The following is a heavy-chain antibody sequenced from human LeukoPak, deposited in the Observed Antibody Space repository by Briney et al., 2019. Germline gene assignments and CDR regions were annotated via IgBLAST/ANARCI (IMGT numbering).Heavy chain of an antibody. Sequence: GGSLRLSCAASGFTFSSYEVNWVRQAPGKGLEWVSYISSSGSTIYYADSVKGRFTISRDNAKNSLYLQMNSLRAEDTAVYYCAREGSSGDFDYWGQGTLVTVSS. V-gene: IGHV3-48*03. J-gene: IGHJ4*02. CDR3: AREGSSGDFDY. D-gene: IGHD2-15*01. CDR1: GFTFSSYE. CDR2: ISSSGSTI.